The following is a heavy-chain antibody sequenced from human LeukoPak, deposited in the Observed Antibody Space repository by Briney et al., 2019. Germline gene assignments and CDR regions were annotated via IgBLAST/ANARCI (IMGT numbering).Heavy chain of an antibody. D-gene: IGHD6-13*01. CDR3: ARDRGLRRSSSWYGVFDY. Sequence: GASVKVSCKASGGTFSSYAISWVRQAPGQGLEWMGGIIPIFGTANYAQKFQGRVTITADKSTGTAYMELSSLRSEDTAVYYCARDRGLRRSSSWYGVFDYWGQGTLVTVSS. CDR1: GGTFSSYA. J-gene: IGHJ4*02. CDR2: IIPIFGTA. V-gene: IGHV1-69*06.